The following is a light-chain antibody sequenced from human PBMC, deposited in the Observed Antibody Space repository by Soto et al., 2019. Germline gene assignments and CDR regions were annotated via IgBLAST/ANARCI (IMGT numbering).Light chain of an antibody. CDR3: QQHGTSPPSWT. CDR1: QSITSNH. J-gene: IGKJ1*01. V-gene: IGKV3-20*01. CDR2: GAS. Sequence: ETVLTQSPGTLSLSPGERATLFCRASQSITSNHLAWYQQKPGQAPRLLIYGASSRATGIQDRFSGSGSGTDFTLTISRLEPEDFAVYYCQQHGTSPPSWTFGQGTKVEIK.